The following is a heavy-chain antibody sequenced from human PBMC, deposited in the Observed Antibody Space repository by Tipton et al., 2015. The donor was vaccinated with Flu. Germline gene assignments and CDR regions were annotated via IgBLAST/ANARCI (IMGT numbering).Heavy chain of an antibody. V-gene: IGHV4-38-2*02. CDR3: ARRDFSNYVSDPKSWFDS. CDR2: IHRGGSA. J-gene: IGHJ5*01. Sequence: LSLTCTVSGDSISSTYYWGWIRQPLGKGLEWIGNIHRGGSALYNPSLSSRVTISADTFKNQFSLKVTSVTATDTAVYYCARRDFSNYVSDPKSWFDSWGQGTLVTVSS. CDR1: GDSISSTYY. D-gene: IGHD4-11*01.